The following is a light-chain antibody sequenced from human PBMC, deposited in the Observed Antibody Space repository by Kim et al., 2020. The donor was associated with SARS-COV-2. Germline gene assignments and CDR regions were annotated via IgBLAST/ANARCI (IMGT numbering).Light chain of an antibody. J-gene: IGKJ2*01. CDR2: DAF. Sequence: SASLGDRGTITCRARQSISSWLAWYQPKPRKVPKLPIYDAFRLESWVPSRFSGSGSGTEFTLAISSLQPDDFATYYCQPYNSYLYTFGQGTKLEI. CDR1: QSISSW. CDR3: QPYNSYLYT. V-gene: IGKV1-5*01.